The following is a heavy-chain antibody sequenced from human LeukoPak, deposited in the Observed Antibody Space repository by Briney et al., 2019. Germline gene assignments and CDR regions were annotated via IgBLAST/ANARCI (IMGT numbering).Heavy chain of an antibody. D-gene: IGHD2-2*01. CDR1: GGTFSSYA. J-gene: IGHJ3*02. CDR3: ASQPSPPDIVVVPAAHNDAFGI. CDR2: IIPILGIA. V-gene: IGHV1-69*04. Sequence: SVKVSCKASGGTFSSYAISWVRQAPGQGLEWMGRIIPILGIANYAQKFQGRVTITADKSTSTAYMELSSLRSEDTAVYYCASQPSPPDIVVVPAAHNDAFGIWGQGTMVTVSS.